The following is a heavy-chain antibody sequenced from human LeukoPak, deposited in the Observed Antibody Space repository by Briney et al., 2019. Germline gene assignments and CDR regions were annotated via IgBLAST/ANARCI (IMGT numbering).Heavy chain of an antibody. D-gene: IGHD5-18*01. CDR1: GFMFNTHD. CDR3: ARPSGYSYASDAFDI. CDR2: IRYDGTYT. V-gene: IGHV3-30*02. Sequence: GGSLRLSCGASGFMFNTHDMHWVRQAPGKGLEWVAFIRYDGTYTYYADSVKGRFTISRDNSRNTLYLQMNSLRAEDTAVYYCARPSGYSYASDAFDIWGQGTMVTVSS. J-gene: IGHJ3*02.